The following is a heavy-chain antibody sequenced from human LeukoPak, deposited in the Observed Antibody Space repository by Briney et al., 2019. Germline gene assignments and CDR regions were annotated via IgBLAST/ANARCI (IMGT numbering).Heavy chain of an antibody. J-gene: IGHJ4*02. CDR1: GFTFSSYG. CDR2: ISYDGSNK. CDR3: ARDVYDSSGYYYHDY. V-gene: IGHV3-30*03. Sequence: GRSLRLSCAASGFTFSSYGMHWVRQAPGKGLEWVAVISYDGSNKYYADSVKGRFTISRDNSKNTLYLQMNSLRAEDTAVYYCARDVYDSSGYYYHDYWGQGTLVTVSS. D-gene: IGHD3-22*01.